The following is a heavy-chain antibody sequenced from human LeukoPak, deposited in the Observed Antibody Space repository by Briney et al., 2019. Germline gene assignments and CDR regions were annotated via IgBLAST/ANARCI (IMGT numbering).Heavy chain of an antibody. Sequence: SETLSLTCTVSGVSISSYYWGWIRQPPRKGLEWIGSIYHSGITYYNPSLKSRVTISVDTSKNQFSLKLSSVTAADTAVYYCARYDYYDSSASTYYYYYIDVWGKGTTVTVSS. CDR3: ARYDYYDSSASTYYYYYIDV. CDR1: GVSISSYY. J-gene: IGHJ6*03. V-gene: IGHV4-38-2*02. D-gene: IGHD3-22*01. CDR2: IYHSGIT.